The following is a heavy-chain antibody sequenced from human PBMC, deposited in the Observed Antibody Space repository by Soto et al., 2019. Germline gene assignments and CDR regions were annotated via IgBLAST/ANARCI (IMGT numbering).Heavy chain of an antibody. D-gene: IGHD1-26*01. CDR2: IYYSGST. J-gene: IGHJ4*02. CDR3: ARVGGIVGATTHDY. V-gene: IGHV4-30-4*01. Sequence: QVQLQESGPGLVKPSQTLSLTCTVSGGSISSGDYYWSWIRQPPGKGLEWIGYIYYSGSTYYNPSLKRRVTMSVDTSKNQFSLKLSSVPAADTAVYYCARVGGIVGATTHDYWGQGTLVTVSS. CDR1: GGSISSGDYY.